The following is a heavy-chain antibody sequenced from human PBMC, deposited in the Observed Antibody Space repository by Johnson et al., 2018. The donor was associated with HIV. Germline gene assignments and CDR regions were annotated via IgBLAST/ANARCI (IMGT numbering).Heavy chain of an antibody. D-gene: IGHD3-16*01. CDR1: GFTFSSYA. CDR3: ARGSRYTHDNDDVYLLQAFDI. CDR2: ISYDGSDK. V-gene: IGHV3-30*04. J-gene: IGHJ3*02. Sequence: QVQLVESGGGVVQPGRSLRLSCAASGFTFSSYAMHLVRQAPAKGLEWVAVISYDGSDKYYAASVKGRFTISRDSSKNTLYLQMNTLRADDTAVYYCARGSRYTHDNDDVYLLQAFDIWGQGTMVTVSS.